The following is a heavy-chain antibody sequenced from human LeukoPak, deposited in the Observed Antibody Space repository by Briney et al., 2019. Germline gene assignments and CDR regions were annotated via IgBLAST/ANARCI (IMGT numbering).Heavy chain of an antibody. Sequence: GGSLRLSCAASGFTFGNYAMSWVRRAPGKGLDWVSAISGPAFTTYYADSVKGRFTISRDNAKNSLYLQMNSLRAEDTAVYYCAQSPSVAYFDYWGQGTLVTVSS. CDR1: GFTFGNYA. CDR3: AQSPSVAYFDY. D-gene: IGHD6-19*01. J-gene: IGHJ4*02. V-gene: IGHV3-23*01. CDR2: ISGPAFTT.